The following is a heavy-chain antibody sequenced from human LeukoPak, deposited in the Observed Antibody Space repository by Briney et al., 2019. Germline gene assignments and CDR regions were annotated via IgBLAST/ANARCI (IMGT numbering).Heavy chain of an antibody. CDR3: ARGQTDIVVVVAALNDAFDI. CDR2: IWNDGSNK. Sequence: GGSLRLSCAASGFTFSSYGMHWVRQAPGKGLEWVAVIWNDGSNKYYADSVKGRFTISRDNSKNTLYLQMNSLRAEDTAVYYCARGQTDIVVVVAALNDAFDIWGQGTMVTVSS. J-gene: IGHJ3*02. D-gene: IGHD2-15*01. V-gene: IGHV3-33*01. CDR1: GFTFSSYG.